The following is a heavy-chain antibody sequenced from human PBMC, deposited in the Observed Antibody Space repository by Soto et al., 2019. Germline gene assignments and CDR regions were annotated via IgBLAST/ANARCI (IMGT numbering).Heavy chain of an antibody. V-gene: IGHV3-21*01. CDR2: ISSSSSYI. CDR3: AREGDSSGYPVYFDS. Sequence: GGSLRLSCAASGFTFSSYSMNWVRQAPGKGLEWVSSISSSSSYIYYADSVKGRFTISRDNAKNSLYLQMNSLRAEDTAVYYCAREGDSSGYPVYFDSWGQGTVVTVSS. CDR1: GFTFSSYS. J-gene: IGHJ4*02. D-gene: IGHD3-22*01.